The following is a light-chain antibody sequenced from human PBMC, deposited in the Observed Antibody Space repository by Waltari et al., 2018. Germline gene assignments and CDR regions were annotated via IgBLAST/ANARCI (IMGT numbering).Light chain of an antibody. CDR1: SSDVGAYHY. CDR2: NVN. J-gene: IGLJ2*01. Sequence: QSALTQPASVSGSPGQSITVSCTGTSSDVGAYHYVSWYQQHPGKAPRLIIYNVNRRPSGVSHRFAGSKADNTASLTIAGLQAEDEADYYCASYTKTSTLVFGGGTKLTVL. V-gene: IGLV2-14*03. CDR3: ASYTKTSTLV.